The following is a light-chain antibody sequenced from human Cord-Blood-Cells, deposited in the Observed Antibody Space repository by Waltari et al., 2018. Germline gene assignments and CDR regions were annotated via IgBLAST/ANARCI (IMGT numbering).Light chain of an antibody. CDR1: QSISSY. CDR2: AAY. Sequence: DLQMTQSPSSLSASVGARVTITGRASQSISSYLHWYQQKPGKAPKLLIYAAYSLQSGVPSRFSGSGSGTDFSLTISSLQPEDFATYYCQQSYSTPLTFGGGTKVEIK. J-gene: IGKJ4*01. V-gene: IGKV1-39*01. CDR3: QQSYSTPLT.